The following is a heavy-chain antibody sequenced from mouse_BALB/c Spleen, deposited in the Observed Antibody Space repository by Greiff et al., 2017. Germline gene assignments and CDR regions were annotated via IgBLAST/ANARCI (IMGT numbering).Heavy chain of an antibody. CDR3: ARHGLYGSSPLFDY. CDR1: GFTFSSYT. V-gene: IGHV5-12-2*01. D-gene: IGHD1-1*01. Sequence: DVMLVESGGGLVQPGGSLKLSCAASGFTFSSYTMSWVRQTPEKRLEWVAYISNGGGSTYYPDTVKGRFTISRDNAKNTLYLQMSSLKSEDTAMYYCARHGLYGSSPLFDYWGQGTTLTVSS. J-gene: IGHJ2*01. CDR2: ISNGGGST.